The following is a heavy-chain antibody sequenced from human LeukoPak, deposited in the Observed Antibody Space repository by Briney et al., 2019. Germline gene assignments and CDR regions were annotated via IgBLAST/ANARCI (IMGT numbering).Heavy chain of an antibody. CDR1: GLTFSTFG. CDR3: ARGGYSYDY. J-gene: IGHJ4*02. CDR2: ISGSSSYT. D-gene: IGHD5-18*01. Sequence: PGGSLRLSCAASGLTFSTFGMNWVRQAPGKGLEWVSSISGSSSYTYYADSVKGRFTISRDNAKNSLYLQMNSLRAEDTAVYYCARGGYSYDYWGQGTLVTVSS. V-gene: IGHV3-21*06.